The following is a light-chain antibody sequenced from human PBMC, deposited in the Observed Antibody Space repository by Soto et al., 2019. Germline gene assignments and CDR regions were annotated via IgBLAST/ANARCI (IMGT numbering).Light chain of an antibody. CDR3: CSYAGSNTGV. CDR1: SSDVGGYNY. Sequence: QSALTQPRSVSGSPGQSVTISCTGTSSDVGGYNYVSWYQQHPGKAPKLIIYDVTKRPSGVPDRFSGSKSGNTASLTIFGLQAEDEADYYCCSYAGSNTGVFGGGTQLTVL. CDR2: DVT. V-gene: IGLV2-11*01. J-gene: IGLJ2*01.